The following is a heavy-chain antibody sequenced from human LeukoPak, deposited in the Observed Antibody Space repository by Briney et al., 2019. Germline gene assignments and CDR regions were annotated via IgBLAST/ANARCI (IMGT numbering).Heavy chain of an antibody. CDR1: GFTFSSYA. Sequence: GGSLRLSCAASGFTFSSYAMSWVRQAPGKGLEWVSAISGLGDTTYYADSVEGRFTISRDNSKNMLYLQMNSLRTKDTAVYYCAKDRSYYDTGGYYQVDYWGQGTLVTVSS. CDR2: ISGLGDTT. J-gene: IGHJ4*02. CDR3: AKDRSYYDTGGYYQVDY. D-gene: IGHD3-22*01. V-gene: IGHV3-23*01.